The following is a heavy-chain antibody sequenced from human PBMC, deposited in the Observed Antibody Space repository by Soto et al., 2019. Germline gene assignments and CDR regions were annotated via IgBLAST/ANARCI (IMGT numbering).Heavy chain of an antibody. D-gene: IGHD6-19*01. V-gene: IGHV3-48*01. CDR2: ISSSSSTI. CDR1: GFTFSSYS. Sequence: GESLKISCAASGFTFSSYSMNWVRQAPGKGLEWVSYISSSSSTIYYADSVKGRFTISRDNAKNSLYLQMNSLRAEDTAVYYCARETYSSGWYSRGLRNTSHYWGQGTLVTVSS. CDR3: ARETYSSGWYSRGLRNTSHY. J-gene: IGHJ4*02.